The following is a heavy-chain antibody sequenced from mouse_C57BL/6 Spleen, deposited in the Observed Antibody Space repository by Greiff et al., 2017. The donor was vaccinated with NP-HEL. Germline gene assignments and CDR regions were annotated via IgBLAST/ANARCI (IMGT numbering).Heavy chain of an antibody. V-gene: IGHV1-81*01. CDR3: ARRGCYDYDDAMDY. J-gene: IGHJ4*01. Sequence: VQLQQSGAELARPGASVKLSCKASGYTFTSYGISWVKQRTGQGLEWIGEIYPRSGNTYYNEKFKGKATLTADKSSSTAYMELRSLTSEDSAVYFCARRGCYDYDDAMDYWGQGTSVTGSS. CDR2: IYPRSGNT. CDR1: GYTFTSYG. D-gene: IGHD2-4*01.